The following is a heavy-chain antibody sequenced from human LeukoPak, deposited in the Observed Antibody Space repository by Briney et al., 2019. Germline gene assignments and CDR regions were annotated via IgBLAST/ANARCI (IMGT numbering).Heavy chain of an antibody. CDR2: ISYDGSNE. CDR3: AKQGGYSGYQLFDY. CDR1: GFTFSSYG. J-gene: IGHJ4*02. D-gene: IGHD5-12*01. V-gene: IGHV3-30*18. Sequence: GGSLRLSCAASGFTFSSYGMHWVRQAPGKGLEWVAVISYDGSNEYYADSVKGRFTISRDNSKNTLYLQMNSLRAEDTAVYYCAKQGGYSGYQLFDYWGQGTLVTVSS.